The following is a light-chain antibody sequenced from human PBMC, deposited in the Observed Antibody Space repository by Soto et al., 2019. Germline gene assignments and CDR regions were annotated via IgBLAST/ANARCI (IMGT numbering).Light chain of an antibody. Sequence: DIQMTQSPSTLSASVGDRVTITCRASQNINRWLAWYQQRPGKAPNLLIHKASTLEPGVPSRFSGSASGTEFTLTISSLQPDDFAAYFCLQYNVYPLTFGGGTK. CDR2: KAS. CDR1: QNINRW. CDR3: LQYNVYPLT. V-gene: IGKV1-5*03. J-gene: IGKJ4*01.